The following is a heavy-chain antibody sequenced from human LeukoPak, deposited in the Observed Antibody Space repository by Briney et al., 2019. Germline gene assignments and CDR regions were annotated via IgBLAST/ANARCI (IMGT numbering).Heavy chain of an antibody. V-gene: IGHV3-23*01. Sequence: GGSLRLSCAASGFTFSSYAMSWVRQAPGKGLEWVSAISGSGGSTYYADSVKGRFTISRDNSKNTLYLQMNSLRAEDTAVYYCSKVDRSRSIIWDYWRQGTLVTVSS. CDR3: SKVDRSRSIIWDY. J-gene: IGHJ4*02. CDR1: GFTFSSYA. D-gene: IGHD6-6*01. CDR2: ISGSGGST.